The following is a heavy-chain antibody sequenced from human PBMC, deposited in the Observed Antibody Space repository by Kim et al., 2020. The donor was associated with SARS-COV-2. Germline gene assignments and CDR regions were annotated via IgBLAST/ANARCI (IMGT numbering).Heavy chain of an antibody. D-gene: IGHD1-26*01. J-gene: IGHJ6*02. Sequence: GGSLRLSCAASGFTFSSYAMHWVRQAPGKGLEWVAVISYDGSNKYYADSVKGRFTTSRDNSKNTLYLQMNSLRAEDTAVYYCARGNSGSYLYGMDVWGQGTTVTVSS. CDR1: GFTFSSYA. CDR2: ISYDGSNK. V-gene: IGHV3-30*04. CDR3: ARGNSGSYLYGMDV.